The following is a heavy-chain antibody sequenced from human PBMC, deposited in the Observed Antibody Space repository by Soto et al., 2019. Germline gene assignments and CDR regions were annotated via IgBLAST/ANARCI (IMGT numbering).Heavy chain of an antibody. Sequence: PSETLSLTCTVSGGSISSGGYYWNWIRQHPGKGLEWIGYIYYSGSTSYNPSLKSRVTISVDTTKNQFSLKLSSVTAADTAVYYCARTENYDILTGYYTLEFDYWGQGTLVTVSS. CDR2: IYYSGST. D-gene: IGHD3-9*01. V-gene: IGHV4-31*03. CDR1: GGSISSGGYY. J-gene: IGHJ4*02. CDR3: ARTENYDILTGYYTLEFDY.